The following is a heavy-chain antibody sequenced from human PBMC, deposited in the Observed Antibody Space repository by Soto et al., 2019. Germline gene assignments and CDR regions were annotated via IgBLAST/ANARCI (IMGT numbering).Heavy chain of an antibody. V-gene: IGHV4-34*01. CDR2: INHSGTT. CDR3: ARGWRFDP. Sequence: SETLSLTCGVSGGSFSGYQWNWIRQSPGQGLEWIGEINHSGTTKYNPSLESRINLSVDTSKRQFSLKMFSVTAADTAIYYCARGWRFDPWGQGTQVTVSS. J-gene: IGHJ5*02. CDR1: GGSFSGYQ. D-gene: IGHD1-1*01.